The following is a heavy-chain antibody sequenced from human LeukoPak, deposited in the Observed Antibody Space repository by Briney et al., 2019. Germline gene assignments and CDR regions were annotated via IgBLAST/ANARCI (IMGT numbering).Heavy chain of an antibody. CDR3: ARDPYYYDSSGYYYPY. Sequence: SVKVSCKASGGTFSSYAISWVRQAPGQGLEWMGGIIPIFGTANYAQKFQGRVTITADESTSTAYMELSSLRSEDTAVYYCARDPYYYDSSGYYYPYWGQGTLVTVSS. D-gene: IGHD3-22*01. CDR1: GGTFSSYA. CDR2: IIPIFGTA. J-gene: IGHJ4*02. V-gene: IGHV1-69*13.